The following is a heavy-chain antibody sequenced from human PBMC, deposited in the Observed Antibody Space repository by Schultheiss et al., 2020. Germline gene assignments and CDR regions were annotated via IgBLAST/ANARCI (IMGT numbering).Heavy chain of an antibody. CDR2: IYYSGST. V-gene: IGHV4-39*01. CDR1: GGSISSGSYY. Sequence: SETLSLTCTVSGGSISSGSYYWGWIRQPPGKGLEWIGSIYYSGSTYYNSSLKSRVTISVDTSKNQFSLKLSSVTAADTPVYYCARQGAYSYGMSGYSFDYWGQGTLVTVSS. CDR3: ARQGAYSYGMSGYSFDY. J-gene: IGHJ4*02. D-gene: IGHD5-18*01.